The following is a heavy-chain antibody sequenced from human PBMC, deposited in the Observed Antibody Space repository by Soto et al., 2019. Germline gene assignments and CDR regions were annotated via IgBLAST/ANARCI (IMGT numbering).Heavy chain of an antibody. D-gene: IGHD3-22*01. CDR1: GGLFSSYP. Sequence: QEQLVQSGAEVKMPGSSVKVSCKASGGLFSSYPISWVRQVPGQGLEWMGGIIPVFQTAYYTQRFQGRVTITADESTHTAYMELSSQRSEDTAIYYCARGGSGYTWFNEFWGQGTLVTVSS. J-gene: IGHJ4*02. CDR3: ARGGSGYTWFNEF. CDR2: IIPVFQTA. V-gene: IGHV1-69*01.